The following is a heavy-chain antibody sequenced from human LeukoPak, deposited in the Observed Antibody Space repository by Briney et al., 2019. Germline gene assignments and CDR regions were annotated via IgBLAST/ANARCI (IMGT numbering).Heavy chain of an antibody. Sequence: GGSLRLPCAASGFTFSSYGMHWVRQAPGKGLEWVAFIRYDGSNKYYADSVKGRFTISRDNSKNTLYLQMNSLRAEDTAVYYCAKSFYYGSGSFDYWGQGTLVTVSS. CDR2: IRYDGSNK. V-gene: IGHV3-30*02. CDR1: GFTFSSYG. D-gene: IGHD3-10*01. CDR3: AKSFYYGSGSFDY. J-gene: IGHJ4*02.